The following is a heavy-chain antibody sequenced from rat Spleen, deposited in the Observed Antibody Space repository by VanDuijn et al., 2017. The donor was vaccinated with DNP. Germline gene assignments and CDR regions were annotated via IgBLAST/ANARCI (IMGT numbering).Heavy chain of an antibody. CDR3: VRWNSGHFDY. Sequence: EVQLVESGGGLVQPGGSLKLSCAASGFTFSDQYMAWVRQAPTAGLEWVAYISSDGITTYYGDSVKGRFTISRDNAISTLYLQMNSLRSEDMATYYCVRWNSGHFDYWGQGVMVTVSS. CDR2: ISSDGITT. V-gene: IGHV5-22*01. D-gene: IGHD4-3*01. J-gene: IGHJ2*01. CDR1: GFTFSDQY.